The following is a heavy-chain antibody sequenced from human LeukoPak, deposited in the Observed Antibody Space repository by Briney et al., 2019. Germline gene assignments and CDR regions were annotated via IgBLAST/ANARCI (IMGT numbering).Heavy chain of an antibody. D-gene: IGHD2-2*01. Sequence: ASVTVSCKVSGYTLTELSMHWVRQAPGKGLEWMGGFDPEDGETIYAQKFQGRVTMTEDTSTDTAYMELSSLRSEDTAVYYCATKACSSTSCYHYYYYMDVWGKGTTVTVSS. J-gene: IGHJ6*03. CDR3: ATKACSSTSCYHYYYYMDV. V-gene: IGHV1-24*01. CDR1: GYTLTELS. CDR2: FDPEDGET.